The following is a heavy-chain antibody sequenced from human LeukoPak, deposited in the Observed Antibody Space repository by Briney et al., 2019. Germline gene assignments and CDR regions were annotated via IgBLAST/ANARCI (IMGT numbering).Heavy chain of an antibody. J-gene: IGHJ4*02. D-gene: IGHD3-3*01. CDR1: GFTFDDYA. CDR3: AKGLRFLEWSYFDY. CDR2: ISWNSGSI. V-gene: IGHV3-9*01. Sequence: GGSLRLSCAASGFTFDDYALHWVRQAPGKGLEWVSGISWNSGSIGYADSVKGRFTISRGNAKNSLYLQMNSLRAEDTALYYCAKGLRFLEWSYFDYWGQGTLVTVSS.